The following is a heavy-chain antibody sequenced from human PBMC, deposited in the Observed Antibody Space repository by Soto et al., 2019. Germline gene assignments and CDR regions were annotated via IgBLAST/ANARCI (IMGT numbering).Heavy chain of an antibody. CDR1: GFTFQTYA. CDR3: AKGGNYYGIFEY. D-gene: IGHD3-22*01. CDR2: INPSSSNT. J-gene: IGHJ4*02. Sequence: EVQLLESGGGLVQPGGSLRLSCAASGFTFQTYAMSWVRQAPGKGLEWVSTINPSSSNTYYPDSVKGRFTISRDNSKDTLYLQMDSLRADDTALYYCAKGGNYYGIFEYWGQGILVTVSS. V-gene: IGHV3-23*05.